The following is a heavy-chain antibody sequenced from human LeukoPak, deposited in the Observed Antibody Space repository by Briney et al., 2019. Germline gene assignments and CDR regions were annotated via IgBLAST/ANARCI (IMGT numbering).Heavy chain of an antibody. CDR1: GFTFSSYA. D-gene: IGHD3-10*01. Sequence: GGSLRLSCAASGFTFSSYAMSWVRQAPGKGPEWVSAISGSGGSTYYADPVKGRFTISRDNSKNTLYLQMNSLRAEDTAVYYCANLWGEKGYYFDYWGQGTLVTVSS. CDR2: ISGSGGST. V-gene: IGHV3-23*01. J-gene: IGHJ4*02. CDR3: ANLWGEKGYYFDY.